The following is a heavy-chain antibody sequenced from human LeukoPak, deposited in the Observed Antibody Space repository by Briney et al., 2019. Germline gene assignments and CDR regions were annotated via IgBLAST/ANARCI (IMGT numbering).Heavy chain of an antibody. J-gene: IGHJ4*02. CDR1: GFTFTNAW. Sequence: PGGSLRLSCAASGFTFTNAWMTWVRQAPGKGLEWIGEINHSGSTNYNPSLKSRVTISVDTSKNQFSLKLSSVTAADTAVYYCARGRYGSSSPRPYHFDYWGQGTLVTVSS. CDR2: INHSGST. D-gene: IGHD6-6*01. V-gene: IGHV4-34*01. CDR3: ARGRYGSSSPRPYHFDY.